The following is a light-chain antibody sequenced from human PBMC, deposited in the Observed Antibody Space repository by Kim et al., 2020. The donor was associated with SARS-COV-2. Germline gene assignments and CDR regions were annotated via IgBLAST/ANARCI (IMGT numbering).Light chain of an antibody. V-gene: IGKV3-20*01. CDR2: AAS. CDR3: QQYGASPPRYT. J-gene: IGKJ2*01. Sequence: EVVLTQSPDTLSLSPGERATLSCRASQSVTSNYLAWYQQKPGQAPGLLIFAASSRATGIPDRFSGSGSGTDFTLTISRLEPEDFAVYYCQQYGASPPRYTFGQGTKLEIK. CDR1: QSVTSNY.